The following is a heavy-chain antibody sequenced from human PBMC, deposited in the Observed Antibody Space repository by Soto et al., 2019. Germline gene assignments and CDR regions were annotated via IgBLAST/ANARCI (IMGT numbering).Heavy chain of an antibody. CDR3: ARAILPVYYFDY. CDR2: IYYSRST. Sequence: SETMALTCAVCGGCMRSEEGGGIRQPPGKGLEWIGYIYYSRSTNYNPSLKSRVTISVDTSKNQFSLKLSSVTAADTAVYYCARAILPVYYFDYWGQGTLVTVSS. D-gene: IGHD2-8*01. CDR1: GGCMRSEE. V-gene: IGHV4-59*01. J-gene: IGHJ4*02.